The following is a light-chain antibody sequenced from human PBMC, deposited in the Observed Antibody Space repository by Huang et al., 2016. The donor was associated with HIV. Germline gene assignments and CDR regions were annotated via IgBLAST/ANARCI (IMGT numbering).Light chain of an antibody. V-gene: IGKV3-15*01. Sequence: EIVLTQSPATLSVSPGERVTLSCRASQSIRSNLAWFQQKPGQAPRLLIYDGSTRATGVPAIFSGRASGTAFTLTISSLQSEDLAVYFCHQYNKWHSFGQGTKLDI. CDR3: HQYNKWHS. CDR2: DGS. J-gene: IGKJ2*01. CDR1: QSIRSN.